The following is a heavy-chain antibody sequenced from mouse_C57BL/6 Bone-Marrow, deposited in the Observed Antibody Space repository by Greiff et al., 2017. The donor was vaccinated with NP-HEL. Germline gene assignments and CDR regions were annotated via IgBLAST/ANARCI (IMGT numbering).Heavy chain of an antibody. Sequence: QVQLQQSGAELVKPGASVKVSCKASGYTFTSYWMHWVKQRPGQGLEWIGSIHPSDSDTNYNQKFKGKATLTVDKSSSTAYMQLSSLTSEDSAVYYCAIGEHYYGSSRYWGQGTLVTVSA. CDR2: IHPSDSDT. CDR3: AIGEHYYGSSRY. D-gene: IGHD1-1*01. CDR1: GYTFTSYW. V-gene: IGHV1-74*01. J-gene: IGHJ3*01.